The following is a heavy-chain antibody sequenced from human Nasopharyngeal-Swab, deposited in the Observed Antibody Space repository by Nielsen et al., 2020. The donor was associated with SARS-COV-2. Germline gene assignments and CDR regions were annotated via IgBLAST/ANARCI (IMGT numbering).Heavy chain of an antibody. CDR1: GYTFTNYA. CDR2: INTNTGNP. CDR3: ARSPYYYYMDV. Sequence: ASVKVSCKASGYTFTNYAMNWVRQAPGQGLEWMGWINTNTGNPTCAQGFTGRLVFSLDTSVSTAYLQISSLKAEDTAVYYCARSPYYYYMDVWGKGTTVTVSS. J-gene: IGHJ6*03. V-gene: IGHV7-4-1*02.